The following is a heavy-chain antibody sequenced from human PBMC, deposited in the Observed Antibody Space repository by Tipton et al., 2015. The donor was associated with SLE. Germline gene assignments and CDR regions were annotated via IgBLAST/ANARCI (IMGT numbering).Heavy chain of an antibody. J-gene: IGHJ4*02. V-gene: IGHV4-31*03. CDR2: IYYSGST. CDR3: ARDFTWYFDY. CDR1: GGSISSGGYY. D-gene: IGHD3-16*01. Sequence: TLSLTCTVSGGSISSGGYYWSWLRQHPGKGLEWSGYIYYSGSTHYNPSLKSRVTISVDTSKNQFSLKLSSVTAADTAVYYCARDFTWYFDYWGQGTLVTVSS.